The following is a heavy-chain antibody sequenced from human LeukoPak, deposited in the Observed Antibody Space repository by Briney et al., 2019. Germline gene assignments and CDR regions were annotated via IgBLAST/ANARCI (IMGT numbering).Heavy chain of an antibody. D-gene: IGHD4-17*01. CDR2: IDSSGTTI. V-gene: IGHV3-48*03. CDR1: GFTFRSYE. Sequence: GGSLRLSCAASGFTFRSYEMIWVRQPPGKGLEWVSYIDSSGTTISYADSVRGRFTISRDNAKNSLYLQMSSLRAEDTAVYYCAREQTYGDYFDYWGQGTPVTVSS. CDR3: AREQTYGDYFDY. J-gene: IGHJ4*02.